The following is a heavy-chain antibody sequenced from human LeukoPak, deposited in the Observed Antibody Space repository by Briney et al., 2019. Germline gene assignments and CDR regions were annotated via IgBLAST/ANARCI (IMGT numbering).Heavy chain of an antibody. V-gene: IGHV3-74*01. D-gene: IGHD2-15*01. J-gene: IGHJ5*02. CDR3: ARAQWCPLLLDP. CDR1: GFTFSSYW. Sequence: AVSLRLSCAASGFTFSSYWMHWVRQAPGKGLVWVSTINKDGSTTGYADSVRGRFTISRDNAKNTLFLQMNSLRAEDTAIYYCARAQWCPLLLDPWGQGTLVTVSS. CDR2: INKDGSTT.